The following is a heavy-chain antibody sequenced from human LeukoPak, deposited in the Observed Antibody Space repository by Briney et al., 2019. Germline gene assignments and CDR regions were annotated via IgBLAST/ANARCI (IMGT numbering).Heavy chain of an antibody. CDR2: INPNSGGT. Sequence: ASVKVSCKASGGTFSSYAISWVRQAPGQGLEWMGWINPNSGGTNYAQKFQGRVTMTRDTSISTAYMELSRLRSDDTAVYYCARGDDSSSYNWFDPWGQGTLVTVSS. CDR1: GGTFSSYA. D-gene: IGHD6-13*01. V-gene: IGHV1-2*02. CDR3: ARGDDSSSYNWFDP. J-gene: IGHJ5*02.